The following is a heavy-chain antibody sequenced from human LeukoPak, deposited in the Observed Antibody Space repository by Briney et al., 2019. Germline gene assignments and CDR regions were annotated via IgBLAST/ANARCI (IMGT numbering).Heavy chain of an antibody. D-gene: IGHD1-1*01. J-gene: IGHJ4*02. CDR1: GFTFSDYY. Sequence: GGSLRLSCAASGFTFSDYYMSWVRQAPGKGLEWVSYISGSSGYTKYADSVKGRFTISRDNAKNSLYLQVNSLRAEDTAVYYCARGTGTTAYFDHWGQGTPVTVSS. CDR3: ARGTGTTAYFDH. V-gene: IGHV3-11*06. CDR2: ISGSSGYT.